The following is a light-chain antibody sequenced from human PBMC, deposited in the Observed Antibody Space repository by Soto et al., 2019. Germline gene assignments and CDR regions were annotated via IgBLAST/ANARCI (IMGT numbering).Light chain of an antibody. CDR1: SSNIGSYT. Sequence: QSVLTQPPSASGTPGQTITISCSGSSSNIGSYTVHWYQLLPGTAPTLLIYSHNQRPSGVPDRFSGSKSGTSASLAISGLQSEDEADYYCATWDDSLNSPLFGGGTKVTVL. V-gene: IGLV1-44*01. J-gene: IGLJ2*01. CDR3: ATWDDSLNSPL. CDR2: SHN.